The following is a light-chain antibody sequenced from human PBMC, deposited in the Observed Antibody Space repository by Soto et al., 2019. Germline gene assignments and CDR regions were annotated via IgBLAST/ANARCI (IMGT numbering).Light chain of an antibody. CDR2: GAS. CDR1: QSVSSN. J-gene: IGKJ2*02. V-gene: IGKV3-15*01. CDR3: QQYNNWPPCT. Sequence: EIVMTQSPATLSVSPGERATLSCRASQSVSSNLAWYQQKPGQAPRLLIYGASTRATGIPARFSGSGSGTEFTLTSSSLLSEDFAVYYCQQYNNWPPCTFGQGTKLEIK.